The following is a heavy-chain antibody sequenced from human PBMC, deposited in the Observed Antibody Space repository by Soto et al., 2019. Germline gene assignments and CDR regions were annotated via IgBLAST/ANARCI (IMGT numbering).Heavy chain of an antibody. V-gene: IGHV1-3*01. CDR2: INAGNGNT. CDR3: ARDRYAYYDFWSGSHWFDP. J-gene: IGHJ5*02. D-gene: IGHD3-3*01. Sequence: GAPVKVSCKASGYTFTSYAMDLVRPGPGQRLEWMGWINAGNGNTKYSQKFQGRVTITRDTSASTAYMELSSLRSEDTAVYYCARDRYAYYDFWSGSHWFDPWGQGTLVTVSS. CDR1: GYTFTSYA.